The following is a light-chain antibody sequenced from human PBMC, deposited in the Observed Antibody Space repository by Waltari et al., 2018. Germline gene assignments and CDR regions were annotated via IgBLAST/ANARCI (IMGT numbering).Light chain of an antibody. CDR3: HVWDSNTGV. CDR2: DDT. CDR1: NIESKG. V-gene: IGLV3-21*02. J-gene: IGLJ3*02. Sequence: SYVLTQPPSLSVAPGQTAKISCGGNNIESKGVHWYKQKPGQAPLLVMYDDTERPSGIPARFAGSNSGNTASLTISRVDAGDEADYYCHVWDSNTGVFGGWTKLTVL.